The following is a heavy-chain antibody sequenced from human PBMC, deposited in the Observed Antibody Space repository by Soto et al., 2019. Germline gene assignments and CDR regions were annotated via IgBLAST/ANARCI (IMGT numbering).Heavy chain of an antibody. CDR3: ASMIFGYYYGMDV. D-gene: IGHD3-3*01. V-gene: IGHV4-39*01. J-gene: IGHJ6*02. CDR2: IYYSGST. CDR1: GGSISSSSYY. Sequence: SETLSLTCTVSGGSISSSSYYWGWIRQPPGKGLEWIGSIYYSGSTYYNPSLKSRVTISVDTSKNQFSLKLSSVTAADTAVYYCASMIFGYYYGMDVWGQGTTVTVSS.